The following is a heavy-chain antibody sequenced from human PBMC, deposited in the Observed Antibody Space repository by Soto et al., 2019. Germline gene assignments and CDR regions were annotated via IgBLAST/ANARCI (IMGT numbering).Heavy chain of an antibody. CDR3: ARQIASAGTRGLDY. CDR1: GVSVSAGGYY. CDR2: IFYTGTT. V-gene: IGHV4-31*02. D-gene: IGHD6-13*01. J-gene: IGHJ4*02. Sequence: SETLSLTCSVSGVSVSAGGYYWTWIRQLPGKGLEWLGYIFYTGTTYYNPSFKSRIAISVDAPKHQFSLNLTSVTVADTAVYYCARQIASAGTRGLDYWGQGALVTVSS.